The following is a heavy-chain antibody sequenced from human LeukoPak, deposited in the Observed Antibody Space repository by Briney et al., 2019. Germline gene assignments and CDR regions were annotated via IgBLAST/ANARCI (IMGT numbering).Heavy chain of an antibody. CDR1: GGSISSGSYY. D-gene: IGHD5-18*01. Sequence: SETLSLTCTVSGGSISSGSYYWSWIRQPAGKGLEWIGRIYTSGSTNYNPSLKSRVTISVDTSKNQFSLKLSSVTAADTAVYYCASKYSYVGGYFDYWGQGTLVTVSS. J-gene: IGHJ4*02. V-gene: IGHV4-61*02. CDR3: ASKYSYVGGYFDY. CDR2: IYTSGST.